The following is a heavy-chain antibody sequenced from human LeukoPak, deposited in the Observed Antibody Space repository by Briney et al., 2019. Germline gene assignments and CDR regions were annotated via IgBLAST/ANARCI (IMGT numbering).Heavy chain of an antibody. CDR3: AREHWAAPDH. J-gene: IGHJ4*02. CDR2: ISPTGDII. Sequence: GESLRLSCAASGFTFGVYYITWIPQAPGRGLEPLSFISPTGDIIKYVDSVKGRFTISRDNAKSSMYLEMNSLRAEDTAVYYCAREHWAAPDHWGQGTLVTVSP. CDR1: GFTFGVYY. V-gene: IGHV3-11*01. D-gene: IGHD3-16*01.